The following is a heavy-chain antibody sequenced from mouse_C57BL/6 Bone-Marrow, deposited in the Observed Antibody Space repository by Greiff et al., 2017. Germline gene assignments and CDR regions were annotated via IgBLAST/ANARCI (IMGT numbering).Heavy chain of an antibody. Sequence: QVQLQQSGAELVKPGASVKLSCKASGYTFTTYPIEWMKQNPGKSLEWIGNFHPYNDDTKYNEKFKGKATLTVEKSSSTVYLGLSRLTSDDSAVYYCARHNWGGGYFDYWGQGTTLTVSS. D-gene: IGHD4-1*01. CDR3: ARHNWGGGYFDY. CDR2: FHPYNDDT. V-gene: IGHV1-47*01. CDR1: GYTFTTYP. J-gene: IGHJ2*01.